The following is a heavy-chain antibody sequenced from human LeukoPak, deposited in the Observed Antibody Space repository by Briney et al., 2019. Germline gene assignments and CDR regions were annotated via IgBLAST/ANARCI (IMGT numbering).Heavy chain of an antibody. D-gene: IGHD4-17*01. Sequence: EPGGSLRLSCAASGFTFSSYWMSWVRQAPGKGLEWVANIKQDGSQKYYVDSVKGRFTISRDNAKNSLYLQMNSLRAEDTAVFYCARVRYGDWDFDYWGQGTLVTVSS. CDR1: GFTFSSYW. V-gene: IGHV3-7*01. J-gene: IGHJ4*02. CDR3: ARVRYGDWDFDY. CDR2: IKQDGSQK.